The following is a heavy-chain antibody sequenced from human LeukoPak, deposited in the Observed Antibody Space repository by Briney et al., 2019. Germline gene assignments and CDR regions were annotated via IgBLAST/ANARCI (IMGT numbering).Heavy chain of an antibody. CDR3: VRDLWGSGSY. Sequence: GGSLRLSCATSGFMFSFYWMNWVRQAPGKGLEWVAAIKQEGGEEEYVGPVRGRFIISRDNAKNSLYLQMNSLRVEDTAVYYCVRDLWGSGSYWGQGTLVTVSS. CDR2: IKQEGGEE. D-gene: IGHD3-10*01. J-gene: IGHJ4*02. V-gene: IGHV3-7*05. CDR1: GFMFSFYW.